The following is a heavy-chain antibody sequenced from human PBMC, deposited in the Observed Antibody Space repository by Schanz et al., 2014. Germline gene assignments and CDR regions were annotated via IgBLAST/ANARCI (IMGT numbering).Heavy chain of an antibody. CDR1: GGTFSSYT. CDR3: VRDAGWAFGDYHGMDV. CDR2: ISVYHGHT. D-gene: IGHD3-10*01. Sequence: QVQLVQSGAEVMKPGSSVKVSCKASGGTFSSYTINWVRQAPGQGLEWMGWISVYHGHTNYAEKVHGRVTMATDTCTSTAYMELRSLISDDTAVYYCVRDAGWAFGDYHGMDVWGQGTSVTVSS. J-gene: IGHJ6*02. V-gene: IGHV1-18*01.